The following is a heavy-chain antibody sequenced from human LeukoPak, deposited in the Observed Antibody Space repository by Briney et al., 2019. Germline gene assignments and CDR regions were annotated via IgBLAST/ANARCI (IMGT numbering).Heavy chain of an antibody. D-gene: IGHD2-15*01. Sequence: SQTLSLTCAISGDSVSSNSVAWNWFRQSPSRGLEWLGRTYHRSKWFNEYAFSVKSRLTIYPDTSNNQFSLVLNSVTPEDTAVYYCVRAAVVVLATMFDYWGQRTLVTVSS. J-gene: IGHJ4*02. CDR1: GDSVSSNSVA. CDR2: TYHRSKWFN. CDR3: VRAAVVVLATMFDY. V-gene: IGHV6-1*01.